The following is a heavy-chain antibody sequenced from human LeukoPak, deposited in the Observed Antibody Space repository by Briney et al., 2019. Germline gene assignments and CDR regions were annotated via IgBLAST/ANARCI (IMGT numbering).Heavy chain of an antibody. V-gene: IGHV1-46*01. J-gene: IGHJ4*02. Sequence: APVKVSCKASGYTFTNYYMHWVRQAPGQGLEWMGMINPRGGSTRYAQKFQGRVTMTRDTSTSTVYMELSSLRSEDTAVYCCAREIGPIQLHLWGSAFDYWGQGTLVTVSS. CDR3: AREIGPIQLHLWGSAFDY. CDR2: INPRGGST. D-gene: IGHD5-18*01. CDR1: GYTFTNYY.